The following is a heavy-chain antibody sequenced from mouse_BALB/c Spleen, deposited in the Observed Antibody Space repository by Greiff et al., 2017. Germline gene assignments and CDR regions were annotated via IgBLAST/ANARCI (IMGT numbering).Heavy chain of an antibody. CDR2: IWSDGST. J-gene: IGHJ3*01. V-gene: IGHV2-6-2*01. CDR3: ARHEGYDGTWFAY. Sequence: VKLVESGPDLVAPSQSLSITCTVSGFSLTSYGVHWVRQPPGKGLEWLVVIWSDGSTTYNSALKSRLSISKDNSKSQVFLKMNSLQTDDTAMYYCARHEGYDGTWFAYWGQGTLVTVSA. D-gene: IGHD2-14*01. CDR1: GFSLTSYG.